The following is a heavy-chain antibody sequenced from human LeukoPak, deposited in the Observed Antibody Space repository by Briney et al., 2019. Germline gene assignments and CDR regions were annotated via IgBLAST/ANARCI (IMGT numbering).Heavy chain of an antibody. V-gene: IGHV3-48*02. D-gene: IGHD3/OR15-3a*01. Sequence: GRSLRLSCAAYGFTFSSYGMHWVRQAPGKGLEWVSYISRSSDTIYYADSVKGRFTISRDNAMNSLYLEMNNLRDEDTAVYYCARDLGLEGYWGQGTLVTVSS. CDR3: ARDLGLEGY. J-gene: IGHJ4*02. CDR2: ISRSSDTI. CDR1: GFTFSSYG.